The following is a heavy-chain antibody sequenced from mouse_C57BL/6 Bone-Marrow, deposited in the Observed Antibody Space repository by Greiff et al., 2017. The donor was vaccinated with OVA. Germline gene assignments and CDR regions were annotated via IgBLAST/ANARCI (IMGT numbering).Heavy chain of an antibody. D-gene: IGHD1-1*01. CDR2: INYDGSST. CDR1: GFTFSDYY. V-gene: IGHV5-16*01. Sequence: EVQLVESEGGLVQPGSSMKLSCTASGFTFSDYYMAWVRQVPEKGLEWVANINYDGSSTYYLDSLKSRFIISRDNAKNILYLQMSSLKSEDTATYYCARGCYYGSSQYYFDYWGQGTTLTVSS. CDR3: ARGCYYGSSQYYFDY. J-gene: IGHJ2*01.